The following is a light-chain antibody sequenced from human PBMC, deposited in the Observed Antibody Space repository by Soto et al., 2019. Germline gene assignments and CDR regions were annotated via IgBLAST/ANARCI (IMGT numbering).Light chain of an antibody. V-gene: IGKV1-5*01. Sequence: DIQMTQSPSTLSASFGDRVTITCRASQSISTRLAWYQQKPGKAPKLLIYDASSLESGVPSRFSGSGSGTEFTLTISSLQPDDFATYYCQQYNSFSITFGQGTRLEIK. CDR3: QQYNSFSIT. J-gene: IGKJ5*01. CDR1: QSISTR. CDR2: DAS.